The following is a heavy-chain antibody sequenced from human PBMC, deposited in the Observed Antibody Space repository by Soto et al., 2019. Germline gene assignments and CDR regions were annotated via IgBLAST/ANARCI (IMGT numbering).Heavy chain of an antibody. V-gene: IGHV3-30*18. CDR2: ISFDGSKK. J-gene: IGHJ6*02. CDR3: AKDSMGDYYGMDV. CDR1: GFTFSSFG. D-gene: IGHD1-26*01. Sequence: GGSLRLSCAASGFTFSSFGMHWVRQAPGKWLEWVAVISFDGSKKYYADSVKGRFTISRDNSKNTLFLQMNSLRAEDTAVYYCAKDSMGDYYGMDVWGQGXTVTVYS.